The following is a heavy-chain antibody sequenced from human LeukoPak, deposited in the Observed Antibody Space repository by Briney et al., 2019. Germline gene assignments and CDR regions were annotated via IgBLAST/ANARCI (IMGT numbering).Heavy chain of an antibody. CDR3: ARQGGYDVGYFDY. J-gene: IGHJ4*02. CDR1: GGSISSYY. V-gene: IGHV4-59*08. CDR2: IYYSGST. Sequence: SETLSLTCTVSGGSISSYYRSWIRQPPGKGLEWIGYIYYSGSTNYNPSLKSRVTISVDTSKNQFSLKLSSVTAADTAVYYCARQGGYDVGYFDYWGQGTLVTVSS. D-gene: IGHD5-12*01.